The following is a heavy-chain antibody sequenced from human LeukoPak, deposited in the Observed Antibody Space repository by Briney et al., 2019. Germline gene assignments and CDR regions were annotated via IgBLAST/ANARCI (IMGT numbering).Heavy chain of an antibody. D-gene: IGHD3-22*01. V-gene: IGHV4-38-2*02. CDR2: IYHSGST. Sequence: SETLSLTCTVSGYSISSGYHWGWIRQPPGKGLEWIGSIYHSGSTYYNPSLKSRATISVDTSKNQFSLKLRSVTAADTAVYARVVQSTGSSGFYLPEYFQHWGQGTLVTVSS. CDR1: GYSISSGYH. J-gene: IGHJ1*01. CDR3: VVQSTGSSGFYLPEYFQH.